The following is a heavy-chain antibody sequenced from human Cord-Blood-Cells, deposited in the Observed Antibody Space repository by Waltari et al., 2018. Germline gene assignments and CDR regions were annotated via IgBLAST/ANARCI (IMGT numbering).Heavy chain of an antibody. J-gene: IGHJ4*02. CDR1: GGTFSSYA. CDR2: IIPILGIA. CDR3: AREGSSDFWSGYYDY. D-gene: IGHD3-3*01. V-gene: IGHV1-69*09. Sequence: QVQLVQSGAEVKKPGSSVKVSCKASGGTFSSYAISWVRQAPGQGLEWMGRIIPILGIANYAQKFQGRVTITADKSTSTAYMELSSLRSEDTAVYYCAREGSSDFWSGYYDYWGQGTLVTVSS.